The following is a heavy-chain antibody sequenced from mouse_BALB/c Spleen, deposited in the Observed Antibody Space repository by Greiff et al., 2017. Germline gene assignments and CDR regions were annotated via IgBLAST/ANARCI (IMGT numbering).Heavy chain of an antibody. CDR2: ISNGGGST. Sequence: EVQLVESGGGLVQPGGSLKLSCAASGFTFSSYTMSWVRQTPEKRLEWVAYISNGGGSTYYPDTVKGRFTISRDNAKNTLYLQMSSLKSEDTAMYYCARRGNSYAMDYWGQGTSVTVSS. CDR3: ARRGNSYAMDY. V-gene: IGHV5-12-2*01. D-gene: IGHD2-1*01. CDR1: GFTFSSYT. J-gene: IGHJ4*01.